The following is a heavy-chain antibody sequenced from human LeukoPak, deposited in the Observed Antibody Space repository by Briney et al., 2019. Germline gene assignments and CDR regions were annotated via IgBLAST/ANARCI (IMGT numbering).Heavy chain of an antibody. CDR2: MYTSGST. D-gene: IGHD6-13*01. V-gene: IGHV4-61*09. Sequence: SQTLSLTCTVSGGSISSGSYYWSWIRQPAGKGLEWIGHMYTSGSTNYNPSLKSRVTISVDTSKNQFSLKLSSVTAADTAVYYCARETGIAAGTDYYGMDVWGQGTTVTVSS. CDR1: GGSISSGSYY. J-gene: IGHJ6*02. CDR3: ARETGIAAGTDYYGMDV.